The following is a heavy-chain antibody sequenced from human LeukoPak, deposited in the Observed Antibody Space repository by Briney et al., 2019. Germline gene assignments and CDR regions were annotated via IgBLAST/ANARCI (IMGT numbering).Heavy chain of an antibody. Sequence: SETLSLTCTVSGGSISSSSYYWGWIRQPPGKGLEWIGSMYSSGSTYYNPSLKSRVTISVDTSKNQFSLKLSSVTAADTAVYYCARELITKADAFDIWGQGTMVTVSS. CDR1: GGSISSSSYY. J-gene: IGHJ3*02. CDR3: ARELITKADAFDI. V-gene: IGHV4-39*07. CDR2: MYSSGST. D-gene: IGHD1-20*01.